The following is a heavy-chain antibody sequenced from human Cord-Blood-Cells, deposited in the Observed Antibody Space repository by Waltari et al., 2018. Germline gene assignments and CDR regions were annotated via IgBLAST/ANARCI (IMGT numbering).Heavy chain of an antibody. J-gene: IGHJ4*02. CDR3: ARDNCTNGVCYFDY. CDR2: VHPYRWGT. V-gene: IGHV1-2*02. D-gene: IGHD2-8*01. Sequence: VQLVQSGAEVKKPGASVKVSCKAPGYTFTGYYMHWVRQAPGQGLEWMGRVHPYRWGTNYPQKFQGGVTMTRDTSNSTAYMGLSRLRSDVTAVYYCARDNCTNGVCYFDYWGQGTLVTVSS. CDR1: GYTFTGYY.